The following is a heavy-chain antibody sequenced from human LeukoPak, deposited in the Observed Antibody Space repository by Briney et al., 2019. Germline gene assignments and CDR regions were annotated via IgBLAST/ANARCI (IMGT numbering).Heavy chain of an antibody. D-gene: IGHD2-15*01. V-gene: IGHV3-74*03. CDR1: GFNFSSHW. CDR3: ARSKSEYSADAFDI. Sequence: GGSLRLSCAASGFNFSSHWMHWVRQAPGKGLVWVSRINGDGSHTTYADSGKGRFTIYRGNAKNTLYQQMNSLRAADTSVYDCARSKSEYSADAFDIWGQGTMVTVSS. J-gene: IGHJ3*02. CDR2: INGDGSHT.